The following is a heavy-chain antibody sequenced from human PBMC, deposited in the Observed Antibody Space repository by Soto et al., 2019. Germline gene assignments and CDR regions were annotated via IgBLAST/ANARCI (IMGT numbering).Heavy chain of an antibody. CDR2: IYSTGTT. CDR3: AKDGRGSGSHYNSFGY. V-gene: IGHV3-53*01. D-gene: IGHD3-10*01. Sequence: EVQLVESGGGLIQLGGSLKLSCAASGFTVDNNYMSWVRQAPGKGLEWVSLIYSTGTTKYADSVKGRFTVSRDNAKNTLYPQMNSLRAEDTAVYYCAKDGRGSGSHYNSFGYWGQGTLVTVSS. J-gene: IGHJ4*02. CDR1: GFTVDNNY.